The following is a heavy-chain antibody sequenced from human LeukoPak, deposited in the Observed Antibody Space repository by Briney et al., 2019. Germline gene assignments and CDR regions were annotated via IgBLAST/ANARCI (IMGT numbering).Heavy chain of an antibody. CDR1: GFTFSSYA. Sequence: GRSLRLSCAASGFTFSSYAMSWVRQAPGKGLEWVSAISGSGGSTYYADSVKGRFTISRDNSKNTLYLQMNSLRAEDTAVYYCAKDRANDYSNYGGSYYSDYWGQGTLVTVSS. V-gene: IGHV3-23*01. CDR2: ISGSGGST. J-gene: IGHJ4*02. CDR3: AKDRANDYSNYGGSYYSDY. D-gene: IGHD4-11*01.